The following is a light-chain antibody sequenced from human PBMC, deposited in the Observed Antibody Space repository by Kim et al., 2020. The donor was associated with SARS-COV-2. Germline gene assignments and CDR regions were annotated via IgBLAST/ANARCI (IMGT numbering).Light chain of an antibody. Sequence: ASVGDRVTITCRASQGIRDYLAWYQEKPGKVPKLLIYDASTLQSGVPSRFSGSGSGTDFTLTISSLQPEDVATYYCQKYNSAPLTFGGGTKVDIK. CDR3: QKYNSAPLT. CDR1: QGIRDY. CDR2: DAS. J-gene: IGKJ4*01. V-gene: IGKV1-27*01.